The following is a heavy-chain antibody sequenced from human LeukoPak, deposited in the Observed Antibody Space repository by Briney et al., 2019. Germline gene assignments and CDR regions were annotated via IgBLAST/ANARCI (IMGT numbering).Heavy chain of an antibody. CDR3: TNRIVVVYHDAFDI. V-gene: IGHV3-23*01. D-gene: IGHD3-22*01. CDR2: ISISCRDT. J-gene: IGHJ3*02. CDR1: GFTFSSYA. Sequence: GGSLGLSCAASGFTFSSYALSWVRQAPGKGLERVSGISISCRDTYYADSVKGRITYSRDNSKNTLYQQMNSLRAEDTAVYCCTNRIVVVYHDAFDIWDQGTMVTVSS.